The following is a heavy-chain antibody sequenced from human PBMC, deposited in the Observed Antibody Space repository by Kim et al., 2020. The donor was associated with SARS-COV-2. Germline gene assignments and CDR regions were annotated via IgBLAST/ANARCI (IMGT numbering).Heavy chain of an antibody. D-gene: IGHD3-16*01. J-gene: IGHJ4*02. Sequence: GGSLRLSCAASGFTFSSYWMHWVRQAPGKGLVWVSRINSDGSSTSYADSVKGRFTISRDNAKNTLYLQMNSLRAEDTAVYYCARGPHYDYVWGSHWGYWGQGTLVIVSS. CDR1: GFTFSSYW. CDR2: INSDGSST. V-gene: IGHV3-74*01. CDR3: ARGPHYDYVWGSHWGY.